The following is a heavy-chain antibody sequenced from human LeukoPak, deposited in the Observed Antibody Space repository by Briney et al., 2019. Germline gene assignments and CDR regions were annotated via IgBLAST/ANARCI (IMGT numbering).Heavy chain of an antibody. J-gene: IGHJ4*02. V-gene: IGHV1-2*06. Sequence: ASVKVSCKASGYTLTDYYMHWVRQAPGQGLEWVGRINPNSGGTNYAQKFQGRVTMTRDTSISTVYMELSRLRSDDTAVYYCARVGYYESSGYYEYWGQGTLVTVSS. CDR2: INPNSGGT. D-gene: IGHD3-22*01. CDR3: ARVGYYESSGYYEY. CDR1: GYTLTDYY.